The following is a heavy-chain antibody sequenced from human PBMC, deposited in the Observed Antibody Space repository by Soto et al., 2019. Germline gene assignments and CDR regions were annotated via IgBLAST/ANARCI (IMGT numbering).Heavy chain of an antibody. CDR3: ASHILSSGYRDDAFDI. CDR2: IYYSGST. J-gene: IGHJ3*02. Sequence: PSATLSLTCTVSGGSISSSSYYWGWIRQPPGKGLEWIGSIYYSGSTYYNPSLKSRVTISVDTSKNQFSLKLSSVTAADTAVYYCASHILSSGYRDDAFDIWGQGTMVTVSS. D-gene: IGHD3-22*01. V-gene: IGHV4-39*01. CDR1: GGSISSSSYY.